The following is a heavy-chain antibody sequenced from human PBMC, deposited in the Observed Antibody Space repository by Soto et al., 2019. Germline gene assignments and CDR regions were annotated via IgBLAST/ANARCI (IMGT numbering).Heavy chain of an antibody. CDR3: ARGPGLLPLGYFDY. Sequence: SETLSLTCTVSGASINNSYWSWIRQPAGNGLEWIGRIYSSGKTNYNSPLKSRVTMSVDTSKNQFSLNLGSVTAADTAVYYCARGPGLLPLGYFDYWGQGTLVTVSS. J-gene: IGHJ4*02. CDR2: IYSSGKT. CDR1: GASINNSY. V-gene: IGHV4-4*07.